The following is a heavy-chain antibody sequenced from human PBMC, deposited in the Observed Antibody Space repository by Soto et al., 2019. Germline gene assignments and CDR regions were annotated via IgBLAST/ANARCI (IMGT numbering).Heavy chain of an antibody. Sequence: PGGSLRLSCRASGITLKGYTMNWDRQAQGKGLEWVSSISSRSDYIHYADSVKGRCTISRDNAENSLFQELTSQRVEETDLYYATRAASSPPTETQPSRRGMDFWGQGTTVTVSS. CDR3: TRAASSPPTETQPSRRGMDF. D-gene: IGHD1-1*01. CDR1: GITLKGYT. CDR2: ISSRSDYI. V-gene: IGHV3-21*03. J-gene: IGHJ6*02.